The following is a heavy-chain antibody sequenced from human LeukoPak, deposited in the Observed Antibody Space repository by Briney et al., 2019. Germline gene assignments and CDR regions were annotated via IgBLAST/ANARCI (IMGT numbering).Heavy chain of an antibody. CDR3: ARGDPTMGDAFDI. Sequence: PSETLSLTCTVSGGSISPYYWSWLRQPPGKGLEWIGYISYSGSTKNNPSLKSRVTISVDTSKNQFSLKLSSVTAADTAVYYCARGDPTMGDAFDIWGQGTMVTVSS. CDR2: ISYSGST. J-gene: IGHJ3*02. CDR1: GGSISPYY. V-gene: IGHV4-59*01. D-gene: IGHD5-18*01.